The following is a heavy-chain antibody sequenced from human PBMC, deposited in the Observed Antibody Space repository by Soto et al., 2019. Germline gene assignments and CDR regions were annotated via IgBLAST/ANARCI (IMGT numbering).Heavy chain of an antibody. CDR2: ISTYNGNT. D-gene: IGHD6-13*01. J-gene: IGHJ4*02. Sequence: ASVKVSCKASGYTFTSYGISWVRQAPGQGLEWMGWISTYNGNTNYAQMLQGRVTMTEDTSTDTAYMELSSLRSEDTAVYYCATVGQQNYFDYWGQGTLVTVSS. V-gene: IGHV1-18*01. CDR3: ATVGQQNYFDY. CDR1: GYTFTSYG.